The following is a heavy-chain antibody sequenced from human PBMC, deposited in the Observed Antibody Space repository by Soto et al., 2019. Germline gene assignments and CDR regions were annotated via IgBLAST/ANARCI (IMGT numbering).Heavy chain of an antibody. J-gene: IGHJ6*02. V-gene: IGHV4-59*11. D-gene: IGHD3-22*01. CDR3: ARGPQTSFHDSSGYHMGYGMDV. Sequence: PSETLSLTCTVSGGSISSHFWTWIRQPPGKGLEWIGYIYHSGTTNYNPSLKSRLTISVDRSKNQFSLKLSSVTAADTVVYYCARGPQTSFHDSSGYHMGYGMDVWGQGTTVTVSS. CDR1: GGSISSHF. CDR2: IYHSGTT.